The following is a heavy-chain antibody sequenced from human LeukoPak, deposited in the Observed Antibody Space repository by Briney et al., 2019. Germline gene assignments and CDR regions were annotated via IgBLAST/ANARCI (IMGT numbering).Heavy chain of an antibody. CDR1: GGTFSSYA. Sequence: SVKVSCKASGGTFSSYAISWVRQAPGQGLEWMGRIIPIFGIANYAQKFQGRVTITADKSTSAAYMELSSLRSEDTAVYYCASYPQSGDNWFDPWGQGTLDTVSS. J-gene: IGHJ5*02. V-gene: IGHV1-69*04. CDR3: ASYPQSGDNWFDP. CDR2: IIPIFGIA. D-gene: IGHD3-10*01.